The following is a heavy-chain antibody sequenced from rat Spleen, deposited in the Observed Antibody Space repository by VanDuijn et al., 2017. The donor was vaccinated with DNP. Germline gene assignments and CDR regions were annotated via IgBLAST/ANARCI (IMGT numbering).Heavy chain of an antibody. V-gene: IGHV2S12*01. CDR1: GFSLKSYG. J-gene: IGHJ2*01. D-gene: IGHD1-10*01. CDR3: TRDNNYFDY. Sequence: QVQLKESGPGLVQPSQTLSLTCTVSGFSLKSYGVSWVRQPPGKGLEGIAGISGGGNTYYNSGLKSRLSISRDTSKSQVFLKMNSLQTEDTAMYFCTRDNNYFDYWGQGVMVTVSS. CDR2: ISGGGNT.